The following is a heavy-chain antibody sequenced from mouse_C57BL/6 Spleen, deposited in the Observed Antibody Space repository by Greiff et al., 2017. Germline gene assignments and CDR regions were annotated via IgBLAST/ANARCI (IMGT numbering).Heavy chain of an antibody. D-gene: IGHD1-1*01. J-gene: IGHJ2*01. CDR1: GYAFSSYW. CDR2: IYPGDGDT. CDR3: ARFGSSSSCDY. V-gene: IGHV1-80*01. Sequence: QVQLQQSGAELVKPGASVKISCKASGYAFSSYWMNWVKQRPGKGLEWIGKIYPGDGDTNYNGKFKGKATLTADKSSSTAYMQLSSLTSEDSAVYFCARFGSSSSCDYWGQGTTLTVSS.